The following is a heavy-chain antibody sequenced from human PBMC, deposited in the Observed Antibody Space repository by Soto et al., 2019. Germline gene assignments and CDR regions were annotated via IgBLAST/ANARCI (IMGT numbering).Heavy chain of an antibody. CDR1: GYSFTTYW. CDR3: ARLQGYSYGYLPPDFDY. D-gene: IGHD5-12*01. CDR2: IYPGDADT. V-gene: IGHV5-51*01. J-gene: IGHJ4*02. Sequence: GEPLKISCKASGYSFTTYWIVWVRQMPGKGLECMGIIYPGDADTRYCPSFQGQVTISADKSINTAYLQWSSLEASDTGMYYCARLQGYSYGYLPPDFDYWGQGTLVTVSS.